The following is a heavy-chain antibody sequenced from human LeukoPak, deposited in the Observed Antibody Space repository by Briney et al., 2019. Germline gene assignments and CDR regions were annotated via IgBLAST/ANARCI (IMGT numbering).Heavy chain of an antibody. CDR1: GGSISSSSYS. D-gene: IGHD2-15*01. Sequence: SETLSLTCTVSGGSISSSSYSWGWIRQPPGKGLEWIGSIYYSGSTYYNPSLKSRVTISVDTSKNQFSLKLGSVTAADTAVYYCARWAPQTPMRYCGGGSCYSRGPSNDAFDIWGQGTMVTVSS. CDR2: IYYSGST. J-gene: IGHJ3*02. CDR3: ARWAPQTPMRYCGGGSCYSRGPSNDAFDI. V-gene: IGHV4-39*01.